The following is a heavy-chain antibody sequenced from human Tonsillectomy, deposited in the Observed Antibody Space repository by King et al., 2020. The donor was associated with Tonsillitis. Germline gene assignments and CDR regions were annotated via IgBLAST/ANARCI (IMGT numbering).Heavy chain of an antibody. CDR1: GFTFSSYA. J-gene: IGHJ6*02. CDR3: ARDYSVRAGTGPLHYYYYGMDV. CDR2: ISYDGSNK. V-gene: IGHV3-30*04. Sequence: VQLVESGGGVVQPGRSLRLSCAASGFTFSSYAMHWVRQAPGKGLEWVAVISYDGSNKYYADSVKGRFTISRDNSKNTLYLQMNSLRAEDTAVYYCARDYSVRAGTGPLHYYYYGMDVWGQGTTVTVSS. D-gene: IGHD6-19*01.